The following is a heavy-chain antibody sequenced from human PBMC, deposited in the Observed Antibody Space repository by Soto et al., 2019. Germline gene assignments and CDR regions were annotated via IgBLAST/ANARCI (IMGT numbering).Heavy chain of an antibody. CDR2: VNGDGGST. J-gene: IGHJ5*02. D-gene: IGHD5-18*01. V-gene: IGHV3-74*01. CDR3: ERDVQYHSSP. CDR1: GVRCNIHL. Sequence: EVQLVESGGGLVQPGGSLRLSGAACGVRCNIHLLHCVRQAPGKGLLWVSKVNGDGGSTTYADGVKGRITISRDNAKNTLYLQLNDLRVEDTAVYLCERDVQYHSSPWGQRSLVTVSS.